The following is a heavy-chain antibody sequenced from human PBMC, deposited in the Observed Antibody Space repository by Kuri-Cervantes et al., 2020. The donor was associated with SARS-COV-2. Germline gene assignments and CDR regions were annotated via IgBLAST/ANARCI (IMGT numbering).Heavy chain of an antibody. J-gene: IGHJ6*02. Sequence: SETLSLTCAVYGGSISSSSYYWGWIRQPPGKGLEWIGSIYYSGITYYNPSLKSRVTISVDTSKNQFSLKLSSVTAADTAVYYCARPSITIFGVVVDVWGQGTTV. D-gene: IGHD3-3*01. CDR1: GGSISSSSYY. CDR3: ARPSITIFGVVVDV. V-gene: IGHV4-39*01. CDR2: IYYSGIT.